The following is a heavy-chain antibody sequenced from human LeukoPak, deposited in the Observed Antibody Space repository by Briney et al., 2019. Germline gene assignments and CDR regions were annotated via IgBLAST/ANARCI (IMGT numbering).Heavy chain of an antibody. D-gene: IGHD5-12*01. V-gene: IGHV3-33*06. CDR3: AKENSGYDPFYYYYYYMDV. CDR2: IWYDGSNK. Sequence: PGGSLRLSCAASGFTFSSYGMHWVRQAPGKGLEWVAVIWYDGSNKYYADSVKGRFTISRDSSKNTLYLQMNSLRAEDTAVYYCAKENSGYDPFYYYYYYMDVWGKGTTVTVSS. CDR1: GFTFSSYG. J-gene: IGHJ6*03.